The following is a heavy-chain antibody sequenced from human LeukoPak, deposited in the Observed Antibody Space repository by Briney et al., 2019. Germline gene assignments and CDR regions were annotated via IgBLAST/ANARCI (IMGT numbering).Heavy chain of an antibody. D-gene: IGHD6-13*01. CDR2: INSDGRST. CDR1: GFTFSSYW. V-gene: IGHV3-74*01. Sequence: GGSLRLSCAASGFTFSSYWMYWVRQAPGKGLVWVSQINSDGRSTNYAESVKGRFTISRDKAKNTLYLQMNSLRAEDMALYYCARGGVAAGKDIWGQGTMVTVSS. J-gene: IGHJ3*02. CDR3: ARGGVAAGKDI.